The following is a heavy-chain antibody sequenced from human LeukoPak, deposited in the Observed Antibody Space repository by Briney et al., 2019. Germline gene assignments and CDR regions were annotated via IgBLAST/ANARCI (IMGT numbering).Heavy chain of an antibody. V-gene: IGHV4-34*01. Sequence: PSETLSLTCTVSGGSISGYYWSWIRQPPGKGLEWIGEINHSGSTNYNPSLKSRVTISVDTSKNQFSLKLSSVTAADTAVYYCARDVWSGSNDAFDIWGQGTMVTVSS. CDR2: INHSGST. CDR3: ARDVWSGSNDAFDI. D-gene: IGHD3-3*01. CDR1: GGSISGYY. J-gene: IGHJ3*02.